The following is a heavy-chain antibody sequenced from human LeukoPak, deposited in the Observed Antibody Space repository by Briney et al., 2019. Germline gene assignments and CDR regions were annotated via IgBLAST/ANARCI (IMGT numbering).Heavy chain of an antibody. CDR2: IIPIFGTA. CDR3: ARGAYYDSSGYLEYFQH. CDR1: GGTFSSYA. D-gene: IGHD3-22*01. V-gene: IGHV1-69*13. Sequence: SVKVSCKASGGTFSSYAISWVRQAPGHGLEWMGGIIPIFGTANYAQKFQGRVTITADESTSTAYMELGSLRSEDTAVYYCARGAYYDSSGYLEYFQHWGQGTLVTVSS. J-gene: IGHJ1*01.